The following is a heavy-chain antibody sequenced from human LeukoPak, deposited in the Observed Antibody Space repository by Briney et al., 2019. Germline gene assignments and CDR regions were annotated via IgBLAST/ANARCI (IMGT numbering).Heavy chain of an antibody. CDR1: GGSFSGYY. V-gene: IGHV4-34*01. Sequence: SETLSLTCAVYGGSFSGYYWSWIRQPPGKGLEWIGEINHSGSTNYNPSLKSRVTISVDTSKNQFSLKLSSVTAADTAVYYCARRARYYGSGSYYNWFDPWGQGTLVTVSS. J-gene: IGHJ5*02. D-gene: IGHD3-10*01. CDR3: ARRARYYGSGSYYNWFDP. CDR2: INHSGST.